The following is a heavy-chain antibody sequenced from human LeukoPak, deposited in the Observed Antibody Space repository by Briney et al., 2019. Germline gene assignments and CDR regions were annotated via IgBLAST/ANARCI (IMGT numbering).Heavy chain of an antibody. D-gene: IGHD2-21*02. CDR2: VYYSGST. V-gene: IGHV4-59*12. CDR1: GGSISTYY. Sequence: PSETLSLTCTVSGGSISTYYWNWIRQPPGKGLEWIGYVYYSGSTNYNPSLKSRVTISVDTSKNQFSLKLSSVTAADTAVYYCARALAYCGGDCSTHHPEYFDYWGQGTLVTVSS. CDR3: ARALAYCGGDCSTHHPEYFDY. J-gene: IGHJ4*02.